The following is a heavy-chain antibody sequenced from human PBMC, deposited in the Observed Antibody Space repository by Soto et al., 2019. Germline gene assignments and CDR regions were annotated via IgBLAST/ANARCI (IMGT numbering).Heavy chain of an antibody. J-gene: IGHJ4*02. Sequence: EVQLLESGGGLIQPGGSLRLSCAASGFTFSSYAMSWVRQAPGKGLEWVSFISGSGGNTYYADSVKGRFTISRDNSKNTLYLQMDRLRAEDKAVYYCAKDRAETGSGSNFDCWGQGTRVTVSS. V-gene: IGHV3-23*01. CDR1: GFTFSSYA. CDR2: ISGSGGNT. D-gene: IGHD1-1*01. CDR3: AKDRAETGSGSNFDC.